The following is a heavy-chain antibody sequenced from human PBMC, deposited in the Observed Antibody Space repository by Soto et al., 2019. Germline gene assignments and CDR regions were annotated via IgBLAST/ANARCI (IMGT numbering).Heavy chain of an antibody. D-gene: IGHD1-20*01. CDR1: GGSISSGGYS. Sequence: PXETLSLTCAVAGGSISSGGYSWSWIRQPPGKGLEWIGYIYHSGSTYYNPSLKSRVTISVDRSKNQFSLKLSSVTAADTAVYYCARAIITGTHYFDYWGQGPLVTVSS. J-gene: IGHJ4*02. V-gene: IGHV4-30-2*01. CDR3: ARAIITGTHYFDY. CDR2: IYHSGST.